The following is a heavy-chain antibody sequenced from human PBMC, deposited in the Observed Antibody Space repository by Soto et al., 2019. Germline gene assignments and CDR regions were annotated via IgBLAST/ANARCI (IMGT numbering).Heavy chain of an antibody. CDR1: GFTFSDYY. D-gene: IGHD2-8*01. V-gene: IGHV3-11*01. Sequence: GGSLRLSCAASGFTFSDYYMSWIRQAQGKGLEWVSYISSSGSTIYYADSVKGRFTISRDNAKNSLYLQMNSLRAEDTAVYYCARDDSTNGVYFIDYWGQGTLVTVSS. J-gene: IGHJ4*02. CDR2: ISSSGSTI. CDR3: ARDDSTNGVYFIDY.